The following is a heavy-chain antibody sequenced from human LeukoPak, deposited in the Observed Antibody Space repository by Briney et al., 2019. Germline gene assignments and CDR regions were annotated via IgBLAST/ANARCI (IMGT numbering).Heavy chain of an antibody. V-gene: IGHV3-21*01. CDR1: GFTFSSYS. CDR2: ISSSSSYI. CDR3: ARDLEGFGEFNAFDI. Sequence: GGSLRLSCAASGFTFSSYSMNWVRQAPGKGLEWVSSISSSSSYIYYADSVKGRFTISRDNAKNSLYLQMNSLRAEDTAVYYCARDLEGFGEFNAFDIWGQGTMVTVSS. D-gene: IGHD3-10*01. J-gene: IGHJ3*02.